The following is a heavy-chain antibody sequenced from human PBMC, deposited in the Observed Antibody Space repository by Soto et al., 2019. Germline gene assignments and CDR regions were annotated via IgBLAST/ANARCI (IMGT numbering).Heavy chain of an antibody. CDR2: ISYDGSNK. Sequence: GGSLRLSCAASGFTFSSYGMHWVRQAPGKGLEWVAVISYDGSNKYYADSVKGRFTISRDNSKNTLYLQMNSLRVEDTAVYYCAKDRATTVIDFDYWGQGTLVTVSS. CDR3: AKDRATTVIDFDY. CDR1: GFTFSSYG. D-gene: IGHD4-17*01. J-gene: IGHJ4*02. V-gene: IGHV3-30*18.